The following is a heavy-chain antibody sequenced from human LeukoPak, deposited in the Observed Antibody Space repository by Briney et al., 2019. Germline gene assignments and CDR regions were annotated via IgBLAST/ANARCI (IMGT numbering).Heavy chain of an antibody. D-gene: IGHD2-21*01. Sequence: SETLSLTCAVSGYSISSGYWWSWVRQPPGKGLEWIGEISHSGSTNYNPSLKSRVTISADMSKNQFSMKLNSVTAADTAVYYCTRNAAYCLDFWGQGTPLTVSS. CDR1: GYSISSGYW. CDR3: TRNAAYCLDF. CDR2: ISHSGST. V-gene: IGHV4-4*02. J-gene: IGHJ4*02.